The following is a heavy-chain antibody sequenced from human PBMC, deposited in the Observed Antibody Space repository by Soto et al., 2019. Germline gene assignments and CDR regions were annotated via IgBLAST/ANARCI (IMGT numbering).Heavy chain of an antibody. CDR3: ARATYYYGMDV. Sequence: PSETLSLTCAVYGGSFSGYYWSWIRQPPGKGLEWIGEINHSGSTNYNPSLKSRVTISVDTSKNQFSLKLSSVTAADTAVYYCARATYYYGMDVWGQGTTVTVSS. CDR1: GGSFSGYY. V-gene: IGHV4-34*01. CDR2: INHSGST. J-gene: IGHJ6*02.